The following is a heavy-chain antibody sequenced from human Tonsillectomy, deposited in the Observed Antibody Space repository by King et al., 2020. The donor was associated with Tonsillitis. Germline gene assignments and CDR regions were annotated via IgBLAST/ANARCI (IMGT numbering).Heavy chain of an antibody. J-gene: IGHJ4*02. Sequence: VQLVESGGGVVQPGRSLRLSCAASGVTFSSYAMHWVRQAPGKGLEWVAVISYDGSNKYYADSVKGRFTISRDNSKNTLYLQMNSLRAEDTAVYYCASFTLGGTTSGHDYWGQGTLVTVSS. CDR1: GVTFSSYA. CDR2: ISYDGSNK. V-gene: IGHV3-30-3*01. CDR3: ASFTLGGTTSGHDY. D-gene: IGHD2-15*01.